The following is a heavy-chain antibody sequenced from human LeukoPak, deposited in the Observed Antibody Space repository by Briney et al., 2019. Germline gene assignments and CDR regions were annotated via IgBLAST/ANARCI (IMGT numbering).Heavy chain of an antibody. CDR1: GGSFSGYY. CDR3: ARSLRYSYGYDYYYYGMDV. CDR2: INHSGST. V-gene: IGHV4-34*01. J-gene: IGHJ6*02. Sequence: SETLSLTCAVYGGSFSGYYWSWIRQPPGKGLEWIGEINHSGSTNYNPSLKSRVTISVDTSKNQFSLKLSSVTAADTAVYYCARSLRYSYGYDYYYYGMDVWGQGTTVTVSS. D-gene: IGHD5-18*01.